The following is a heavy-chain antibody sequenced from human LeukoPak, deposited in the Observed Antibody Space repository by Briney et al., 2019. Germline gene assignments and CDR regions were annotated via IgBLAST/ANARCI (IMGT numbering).Heavy chain of an antibody. Sequence: SQTLSLTCAISGDSVSSNSGAWNWIRQSPSRGLEWLGRTYYRSKWHNDYAISVKSRIIINSDTSKNQFSLQLSSVTPEDTAVYYCTRDVGPYYGMDVWGQGTTVTVSS. V-gene: IGHV6-1*01. D-gene: IGHD3-10*01. CDR1: GDSVSSNSGA. CDR3: TRDVGPYYGMDV. CDR2: TYYRSKWHN. J-gene: IGHJ6*02.